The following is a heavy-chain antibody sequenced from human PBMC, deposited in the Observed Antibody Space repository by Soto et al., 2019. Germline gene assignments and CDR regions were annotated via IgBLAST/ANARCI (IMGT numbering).Heavy chain of an antibody. Sequence: SETLSLTCAVSGGSISSGGYSWSWIRQPPGKGLEWIGYIYHSGSTYYNPSLKSRVTISVDTSKNQFSLKLSSVTAADTAVYYCARILYSYGRDAFDIWGQGTMVTVSS. V-gene: IGHV4-30-2*01. CDR1: GGSISSGGYS. D-gene: IGHD5-18*01. J-gene: IGHJ3*02. CDR3: ARILYSYGRDAFDI. CDR2: IYHSGST.